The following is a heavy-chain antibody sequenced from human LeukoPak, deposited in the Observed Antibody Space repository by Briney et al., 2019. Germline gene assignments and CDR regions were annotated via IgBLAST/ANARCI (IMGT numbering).Heavy chain of an antibody. CDR2: ISSSSSYI. D-gene: IGHD2-2*01. CDR1: GFTFSSYG. V-gene: IGHV3-21*01. Sequence: GGSLRLSCAASGFTFSSYGMHWVRQAPGKGLEWVSSISSSSSYIYYADSVKGRFTISRDKAKNSLYLQMNSLRAEETAVYYCARSRGYCSSTSCRHDAFAIWGPGKMVTVSS. CDR3: ARSRGYCSSTSCRHDAFAI. J-gene: IGHJ3*02.